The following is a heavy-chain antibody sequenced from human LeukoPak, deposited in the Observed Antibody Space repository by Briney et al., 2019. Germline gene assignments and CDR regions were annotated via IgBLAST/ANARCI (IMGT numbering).Heavy chain of an antibody. J-gene: IGHJ5*02. CDR2: IWYDGSNK. D-gene: IGHD3-22*01. V-gene: IGHV3-33*06. CDR3: AKNPRSYDSSGYYYPDP. Sequence: GGSLRLSCAASGFTFSSYGMHWVRQAPGKGLEWVAVIWYDGSNKYYADSVKGRFTISRDNSKNTLYLQMNSLRDEDTAVYYCAKNPRSYDSSGYYYPDPWGQGTLVTVSS. CDR1: GFTFSSYG.